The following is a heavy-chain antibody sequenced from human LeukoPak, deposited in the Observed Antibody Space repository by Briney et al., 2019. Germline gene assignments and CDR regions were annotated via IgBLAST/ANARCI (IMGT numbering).Heavy chain of an antibody. Sequence: PSETLSLTCTVSGYSISSGYYWGWIRQPPGQGLEWIGSIYHSGSTYYNPSLKSRVTISVDTSKNQFSLKLSSVTAADTAVYYCASRSLKYYYDSSPNDAFDIWGQGTMVTVSS. CDR1: GYSISSGYY. D-gene: IGHD3-22*01. J-gene: IGHJ3*02. CDR2: IYHSGST. CDR3: ASRSLKYYYDSSPNDAFDI. V-gene: IGHV4-38-2*02.